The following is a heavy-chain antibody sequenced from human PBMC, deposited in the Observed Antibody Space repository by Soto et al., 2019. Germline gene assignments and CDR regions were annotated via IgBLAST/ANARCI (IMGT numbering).Heavy chain of an antibody. CDR2: ISNDGEKV. J-gene: IGHJ4*02. V-gene: IGHV3-30*18. D-gene: IGHD2-15*01. CDR3: VKTQGASGGGGDY. Sequence: GGSLRLSCTASGFTFSSYCMRWVRQAPGTGLQWVTLISNDGEKVYYEASVRGRFTISRDNSKNTVSLQMTSLRPEDSALFYCVKTQGASGGGGDYGGKGTRATVS. CDR1: GFTFSSYC.